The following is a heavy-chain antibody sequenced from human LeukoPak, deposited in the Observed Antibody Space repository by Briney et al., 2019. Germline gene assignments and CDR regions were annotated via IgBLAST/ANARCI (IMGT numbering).Heavy chain of an antibody. V-gene: IGHV3-7*01. CDR1: GFSFSSYW. CDR3: ARDLGYSSSDY. CDR2: IKEDESEK. D-gene: IGHD6-13*01. J-gene: IGHJ4*02. Sequence: GGPLRLSCAASGFSFSSYWMSWVRQAPGKGLEWVANIKEDESEKNYVDSVKGRISISRDNAKNSLYLQMNSLRAEDTAVYYCARDLGYSSSDYWGQGTLVTVSS.